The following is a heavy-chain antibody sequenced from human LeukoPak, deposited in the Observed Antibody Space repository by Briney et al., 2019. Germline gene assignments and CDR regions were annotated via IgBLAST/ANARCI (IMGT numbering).Heavy chain of an antibody. CDR2: ISTSGSTI. Sequence: GGSLRLSCAASGFTFSDYYMNWVRQAPGKGLEWVSYISTSGSTIYYADSVKGRFTISRDNAKNSLYLQMISLRAEDTAVYYCARIAPKGMTTIGSFDYWGQGTLVTVSS. J-gene: IGHJ4*02. D-gene: IGHD5-24*01. CDR1: GFTFSDYY. V-gene: IGHV3-11*04. CDR3: ARIAPKGMTTIGSFDY.